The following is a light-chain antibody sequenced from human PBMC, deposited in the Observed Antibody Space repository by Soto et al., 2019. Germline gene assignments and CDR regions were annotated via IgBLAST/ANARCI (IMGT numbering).Light chain of an antibody. CDR2: EVS. V-gene: IGLV2-14*01. CDR1: SSDVGGYKY. CDR3: TSYTSSSFYV. J-gene: IGLJ1*01. Sequence: QSVLTQPASVSGSPGRSITISCTGTSSDVGGYKYVSWYQQHPGKAPKLMIYEVSNRPSGASNRFSGSKSGNTASLTISGLQAEDEADYYCTSYTSSSFYVFGTGTKVTVL.